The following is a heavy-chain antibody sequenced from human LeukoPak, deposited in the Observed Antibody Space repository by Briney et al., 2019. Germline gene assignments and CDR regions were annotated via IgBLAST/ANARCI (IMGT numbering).Heavy chain of an antibody. D-gene: IGHD5-18*01. CDR3: AKDRRYSYGYSD. J-gene: IGHJ4*02. CDR2: ISRSNFFI. Sequence: GGSLRLSCAASGFNFSLYSGNWVRQAPGKGLEWVSNISRSNFFIYYADSVKGRLTISRDNSKNTLYLQMNSLRAEDTAVYYCAKDRRYSYGYSDWGQGTLVTVSS. V-gene: IGHV3-21*04. CDR1: GFNFSLYS.